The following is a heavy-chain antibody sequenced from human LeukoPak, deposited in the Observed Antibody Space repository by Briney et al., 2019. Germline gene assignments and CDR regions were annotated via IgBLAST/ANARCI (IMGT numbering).Heavy chain of an antibody. CDR2: ISSSGSTI. V-gene: IGHV3-11*01. CDR1: GFTFSDYY. CDR3: AREHIVVVTAIPYFDY. Sequence: GGSLRLSCAASGFTFSDYYISWIRQAPGKGLEWVSYISSSGSTIYYADSVKGRFTISRDNAKNSLYLQMNSLRAEDTAVYYCAREHIVVVTAIPYFDYWGQGTLVTVSS. D-gene: IGHD2-21*02. J-gene: IGHJ4*02.